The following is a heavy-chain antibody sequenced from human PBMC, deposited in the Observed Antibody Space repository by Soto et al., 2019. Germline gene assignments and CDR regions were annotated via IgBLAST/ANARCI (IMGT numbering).Heavy chain of an antibody. D-gene: IGHD3-3*01. J-gene: IGHJ5*02. V-gene: IGHV4-4*02. CDR2: IYHSGST. CDR1: GGSISSSNW. Sequence: TSETLSLTCAVSGGSISSSNWWSWVRQPPGKGLEWIGEIYHSGSTNYNPSLKSRVTISVDKSKNQFSLKLSSVTAADTAVYYCARDTTIFGVVTYNWFDPWGQGTLVTV. CDR3: ARDTTIFGVVTYNWFDP.